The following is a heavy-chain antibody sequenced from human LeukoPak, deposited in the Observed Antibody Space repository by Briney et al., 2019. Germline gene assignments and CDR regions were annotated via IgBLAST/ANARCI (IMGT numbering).Heavy chain of an antibody. CDR1: GFTFSSYA. CDR3: AKDPNGDYLGAFDF. Sequence: PGGSLRLSCAASGFTFSSYAMSWVRQAPGKGLEWVSAIRGYDGGLSTSYADSVKGRFTISRGNSKNTLYLQMNSLRAEDTAVYYCAKDPNGDYLGAFDFWGQGTMVTVSS. CDR2: IRGYDGGLST. V-gene: IGHV3-23*01. D-gene: IGHD4-17*01. J-gene: IGHJ3*01.